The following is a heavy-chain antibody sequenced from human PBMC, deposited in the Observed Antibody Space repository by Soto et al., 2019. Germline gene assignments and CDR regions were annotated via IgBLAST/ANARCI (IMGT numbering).Heavy chain of an antibody. J-gene: IGHJ4*01. CDR1: GASITSYY. CDR2: THYSGTT. CDR3: ARDANTNYDFDY. Sequence: PSETLSLTCTVSGASITSYYWSWIRQPPGKGLEWIGFTHYSGTTSYNPSLKSRVTISVDTSKNQFSLELISVTAADTAVYYCARDANTNYDFDYWGHGTPVTVPS. V-gene: IGHV4-59*01. D-gene: IGHD4-4*01.